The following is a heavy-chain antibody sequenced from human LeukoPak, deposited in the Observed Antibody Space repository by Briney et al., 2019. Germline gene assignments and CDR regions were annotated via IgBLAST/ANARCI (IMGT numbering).Heavy chain of an antibody. CDR1: GFTFSSYG. CDR2: ISNDGSNK. V-gene: IGHV3-30*03. Sequence: GRSLRLSCAAAGFTFSSYGMHWVRQAPGKGLEWAAVISNDGSNKYYADSVKGRFTISRDNSKNTLYLQMNSLRADDTAVYYCARAPYDSSGISFDYWGQGTLVTVSS. D-gene: IGHD3-22*01. CDR3: ARAPYDSSGISFDY. J-gene: IGHJ4*02.